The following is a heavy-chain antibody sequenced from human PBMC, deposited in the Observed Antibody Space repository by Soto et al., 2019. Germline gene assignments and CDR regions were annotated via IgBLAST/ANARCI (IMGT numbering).Heavy chain of an antibody. CDR3: ARSRGGTGVDLDY. Sequence: QVQLVQSGAEVKKPGASVKVSCKASGYTFTSYDINWVRQATGQGLEWMGWMNPDSGDTGYVQKFQGRVSMTRDTSISTAYMEVSSLRSEDTAVYYCARSRGGTGVDLDYWGQGTLVTVSS. D-gene: IGHD7-27*01. CDR2: MNPDSGDT. CDR1: GYTFTSYD. J-gene: IGHJ4*02. V-gene: IGHV1-8*01.